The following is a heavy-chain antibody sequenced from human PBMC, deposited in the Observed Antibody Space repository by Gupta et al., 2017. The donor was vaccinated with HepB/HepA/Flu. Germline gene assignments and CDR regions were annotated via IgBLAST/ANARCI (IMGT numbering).Heavy chain of an antibody. CDR2: ITGSGDTT. CDR1: GFTFSSHA. J-gene: IGHJ4*02. D-gene: IGHD2-15*01. V-gene: IGHV3-23*01. Sequence: EVQLLESGGGLVQPGGSLRLSCEASGFTFSSHAMSWVRQAPGKGLEWVSAITGSGDTTYYTDSVKGRFTISRDNSKNTVYLQMNSLRAEVTALYYCAQAHCNTGSCSRIDYWGQGTLVTVSS. CDR3: AQAHCNTGSCSRIDY.